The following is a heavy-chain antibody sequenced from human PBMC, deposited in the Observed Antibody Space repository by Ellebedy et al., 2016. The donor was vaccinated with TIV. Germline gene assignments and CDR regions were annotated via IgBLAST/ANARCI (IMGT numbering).Heavy chain of an antibody. J-gene: IGHJ5*02. CDR1: GYSFTSHG. V-gene: IGHV1-18*01. D-gene: IGHD5-24*01. CDR2: VTAYNRDT. CDR3: ARGAMALS. Sequence: AASVKVSCKASGYSFTSHGITWVRQAPGQGLQWMGWVTAYNRDTYYAQNFQGRVTFTTDTSSSKAYLELRSLTSNDTGVYYCARGAMALSWGQGTLVTVSS.